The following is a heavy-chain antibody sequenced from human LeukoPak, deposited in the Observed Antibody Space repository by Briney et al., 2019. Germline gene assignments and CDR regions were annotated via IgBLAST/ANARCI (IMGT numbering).Heavy chain of an antibody. CDR3: AKAMMTTRWSDYGMDV. Sequence: GGSLRLSCAASGFTFSSYAMSWVRQAPGKGLEWVSAISGSGGSTYYADSVKGRFTISRDNSKNTLYLRMNSLRAEDTAVYYCAKAMMTTRWSDYGMDVWGQGTTVTVSS. V-gene: IGHV3-23*01. J-gene: IGHJ6*02. CDR2: ISGSGGST. CDR1: GFTFSSYA. D-gene: IGHD5-24*01.